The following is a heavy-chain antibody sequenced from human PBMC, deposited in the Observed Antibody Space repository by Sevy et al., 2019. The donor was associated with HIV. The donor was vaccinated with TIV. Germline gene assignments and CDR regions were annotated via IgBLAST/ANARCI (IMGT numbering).Heavy chain of an antibody. CDR1: GFTFSSYS. J-gene: IGHJ3*02. CDR3: ARDSEFDIVVVVAGVGDAFDI. Sequence: GGSLRLSCAASGFTFSSYSMNWVRQAPGKGLEWVSYISSSSSTIYYGDSVKGRFTISRDNAKNSLYLQMNSLRDEDTAVYYCARDSEFDIVVVVAGVGDAFDIWGQGTMVTVSS. CDR2: ISSSSSTI. D-gene: IGHD2-15*01. V-gene: IGHV3-48*02.